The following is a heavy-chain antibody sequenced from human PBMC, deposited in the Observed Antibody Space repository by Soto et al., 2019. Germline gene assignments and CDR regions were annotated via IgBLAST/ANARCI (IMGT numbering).Heavy chain of an antibody. CDR3: ARGGTPFALDH. J-gene: IGHJ4*02. CDR2: ISSDGSNR. V-gene: IGHV3-30*04. Sequence: QVQLVESGGGVVQPGRSPRLSCAASGFTFSDYPMHWVRQAPGKGLEWVAVISSDGSNRYDADSVRGRFTISRDNSKSTLYLSLTSVRPEDTAVYYCARGGTPFALDHWGQGTLIIVS. CDR1: GFTFSDYP. D-gene: IGHD3-16*01.